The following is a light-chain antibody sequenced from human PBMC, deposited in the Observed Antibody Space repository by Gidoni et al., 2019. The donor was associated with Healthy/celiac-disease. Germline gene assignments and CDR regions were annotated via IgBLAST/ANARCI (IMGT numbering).Light chain of an antibody. Sequence: EIVLTQSPGTLSLSPGERATLSCRARQSVSSSYLAWYQQKPGQAPRLLIYGASSRATGITDRFSGSGSGTDFTLTISRLEPEDFAVYYCQQYGSSPAYTFGQGTKREIK. CDR2: GAS. CDR1: QSVSSSY. V-gene: IGKV3-20*01. J-gene: IGKJ2*01. CDR3: QQYGSSPAYT.